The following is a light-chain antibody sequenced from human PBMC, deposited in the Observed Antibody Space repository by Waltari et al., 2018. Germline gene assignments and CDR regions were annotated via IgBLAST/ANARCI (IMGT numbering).Light chain of an antibody. V-gene: IGLV2-14*03. CDR1: GSDVGSYVY. CDR3: SSYTSSGTVI. J-gene: IGLJ2*01. Sequence: QSALTQPASVSGSPGQSITISCTGTGSDVGSYVYVSWYQQHPGKGPKLMIFDVSKRPSGVSNLFSGSKSGNTASLTISGLQAEDEADYYCSSYTSSGTVIFGGGTKLTVL. CDR2: DVS.